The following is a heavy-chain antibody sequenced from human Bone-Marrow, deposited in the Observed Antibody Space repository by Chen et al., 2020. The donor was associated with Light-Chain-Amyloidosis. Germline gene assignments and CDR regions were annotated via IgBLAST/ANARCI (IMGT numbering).Heavy chain of an antibody. CDR3: AKDSEVRGLIYAMNV. CDR2: INPDTGGT. CDR1: GYTFTDFY. Sequence: QVQMVQSGAEVKEPGASIKVSCKTSGYTFTDFYIHWVRQAPGQGLEWMAWINPDTGGTRDAQKFQGWIPGTRETPTRTVYMELSRLRSGDTAVYYCAKDSEVRGLIYAMNVWGQGTTVNVSS. J-gene: IGHJ6*02. D-gene: IGHD3-10*01. V-gene: IGHV1-2*04.